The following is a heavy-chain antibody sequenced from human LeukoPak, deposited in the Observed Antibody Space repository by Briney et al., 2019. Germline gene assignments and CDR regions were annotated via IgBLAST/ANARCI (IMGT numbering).Heavy chain of an antibody. D-gene: IGHD6-19*01. CDR1: GFTFSSYS. V-gene: IGHV3-21*01. J-gene: IGHJ6*02. CDR2: ISSSSSYI. CDR3: ARDPQGLAVAVYYYYYGMDV. Sequence: GGSLRLSCAASGFTFSSYSMNWVRQAPGKGLEWVSSISSSSSYIYYADSVKGRFTISRDNAKNSLYLQMNSLRAEDTAVYYCARDPQGLAVAVYYYYYGMDVWGQGTTVTVSS.